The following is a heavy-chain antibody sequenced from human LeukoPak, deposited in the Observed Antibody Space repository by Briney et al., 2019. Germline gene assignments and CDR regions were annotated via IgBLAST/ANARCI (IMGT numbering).Heavy chain of an antibody. CDR2: INPNSGGT. Sequence: ASVKVSCKPSGYTFTGYYIHWLRQAPGQGLEWVGRINPNSGGTNYAQKFQGRVTLTRDTSISTAYMELSRLKSDETAVYYCARVGVDLWFDLWGQGTRVTVSA. CDR1: GYTFTGYY. J-gene: IGHJ5*02. V-gene: IGHV1-2*06. CDR3: ARVGVDLWFDL. D-gene: IGHD3/OR15-3a*01.